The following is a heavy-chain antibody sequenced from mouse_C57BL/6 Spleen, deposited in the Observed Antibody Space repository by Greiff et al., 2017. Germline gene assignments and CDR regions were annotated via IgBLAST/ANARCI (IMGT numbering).Heavy chain of an antibody. CDR2: LWRGGST. CDR3: AKNDGYYYAMDY. J-gene: IGHJ4*01. V-gene: IGHV2-5*01. D-gene: IGHD2-3*01. Sequence: QVQLQQSGPGLVQPSQSLSIPCPVSGFSLTSYGVHWVRQSPGKGLEWLGVLWRGGSTDYEAAFLSRLSITKDNSKVQVFFKMNSLQADDTAIYYCAKNDGYYYAMDYWGQGTSVTVSS. CDR1: GFSLTSYG.